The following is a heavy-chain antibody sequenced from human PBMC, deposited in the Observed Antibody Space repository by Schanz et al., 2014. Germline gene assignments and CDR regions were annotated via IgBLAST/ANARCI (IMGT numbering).Heavy chain of an antibody. Sequence: QVQLQESGPGLVKPSETLSLTCTVSGDSISSSYWSWIRQPPGKGLEWIGHIYYSGSTTYNPSLKSRVTISVDTSKKQCSLNLSSVTAADTAVYYCARGRVVPAAPEFDYWGQGIRVTVSS. J-gene: IGHJ4*02. CDR3: ARGRVVPAAPEFDY. CDR1: GDSISSSY. V-gene: IGHV4-59*01. CDR2: IYYSGST. D-gene: IGHD2-2*01.